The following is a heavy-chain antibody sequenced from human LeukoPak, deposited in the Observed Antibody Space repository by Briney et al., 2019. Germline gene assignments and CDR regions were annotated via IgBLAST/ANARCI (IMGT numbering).Heavy chain of an antibody. Sequence: GGSLRLSCAASGFTFSNYEMNWVRQAPGKGLEWVAFIRYDGSNKYYADSVKGRFTISRDNSKNTLYLQMNSLRAEDTAVYYCAKEALTMVRGVIIRQYYYYYMDVWGKGTTVTISS. CDR3: AKEALTMVRGVIIRQYYYYYMDV. V-gene: IGHV3-30*02. CDR2: IRYDGSNK. CDR1: GFTFSNYE. D-gene: IGHD3-10*01. J-gene: IGHJ6*03.